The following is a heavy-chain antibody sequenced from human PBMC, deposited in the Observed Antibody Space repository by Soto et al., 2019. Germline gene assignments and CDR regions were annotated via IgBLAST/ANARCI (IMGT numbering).Heavy chain of an antibody. CDR3: ARGHSYGYSFWFVP. Sequence: LSLTCTVSGGSISSSNYYWGWIRQPPGKGLEWIGSIYYSASTYHNPSLKSRVTISVDTSKNQFSLKLSSVTAADTAVYYCARGHSYGYSFWFVPWCQG. V-gene: IGHV4-39*01. D-gene: IGHD5-18*01. CDR1: GGSISSSNYY. J-gene: IGHJ5*02. CDR2: IYYSAST.